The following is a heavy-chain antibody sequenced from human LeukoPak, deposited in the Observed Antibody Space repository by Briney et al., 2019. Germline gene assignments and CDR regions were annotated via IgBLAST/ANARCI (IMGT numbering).Heavy chain of an antibody. CDR1: GDSISGYH. J-gene: IGHJ4*02. CDR3: ARERTLFPGDSSGYFDY. V-gene: IGHV4-34*01. D-gene: IGHD3-22*01. Sequence: SGTLSLTCGVYGDSISGYHWTYIRQPPGKGLEWIGEINRSGSTNYNPSLKSRVTISLDTSKNQFSLKLSSVTAADTAVYYCARERTLFPGDSSGYFDYWGQGILVTVSS. CDR2: INRSGST.